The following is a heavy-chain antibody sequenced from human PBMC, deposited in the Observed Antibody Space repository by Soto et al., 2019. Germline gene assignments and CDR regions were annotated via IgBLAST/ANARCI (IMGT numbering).Heavy chain of an antibody. D-gene: IGHD3-10*01. CDR1: GYTFTSYA. J-gene: IGHJ4*02. CDR3: ARDLGFGLSDY. Sequence: QVQLVQSGAEVKKPGASVKVSCKASGYTFTSYAMHWVRQAPGQRLEWMGWINAGNGNTKYSQKFQGRVTITRDTTASTAYMELSSLRSEDTAVYYCARDLGFGLSDYWGQGTLVTVSS. CDR2: INAGNGNT. V-gene: IGHV1-3*01.